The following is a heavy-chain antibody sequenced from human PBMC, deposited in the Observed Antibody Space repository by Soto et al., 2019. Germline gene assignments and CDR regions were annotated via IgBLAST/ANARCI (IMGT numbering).Heavy chain of an antibody. J-gene: IGHJ3*02. Sequence: ASVKVSCKASGYTFTSYAMHWVRQAPGQRLEWMGWINAGNGNTKYSQKLQGRVTITRDTSASTAYMELSSLRSEDTAVYYFAFPMITFGGVIAQDAFDIWGQGTMVTVSS. CDR2: INAGNGNT. CDR1: GYTFTSYA. D-gene: IGHD3-16*02. CDR3: AFPMITFGGVIAQDAFDI. V-gene: IGHV1-3*01.